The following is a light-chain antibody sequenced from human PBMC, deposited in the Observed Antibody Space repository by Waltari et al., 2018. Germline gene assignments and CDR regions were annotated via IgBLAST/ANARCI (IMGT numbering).Light chain of an antibody. Sequence: QSVLTQPHSVSGTPGQRVFISCSGRRSNIGSNSVNWYQQFPGAAPKLLIYNNNQRPSGVPYRFSCSKSGTSASLAISGLQSEDEADYFCAAWDDSLNGLWVFGGGTKLTVL. CDR3: AAWDDSLNGLWV. J-gene: IGLJ3*02. CDR2: NNN. V-gene: IGLV1-44*01. CDR1: RSNIGSNS.